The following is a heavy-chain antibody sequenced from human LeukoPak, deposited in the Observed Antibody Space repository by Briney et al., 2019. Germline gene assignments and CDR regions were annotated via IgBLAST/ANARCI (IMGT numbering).Heavy chain of an antibody. J-gene: IGHJ4*02. Sequence: GESLNISFHGPGYPSTHKWIGWVGPKSGSGLEWMGTIYPRDSDTRYSPSFQGHVTISAATSITTPLLEWSRLETSDTAISYCARHTDVIVEFWGQGTLVTVSS. D-gene: IGHD2-21*01. CDR2: IYPRDSDT. V-gene: IGHV5-51*01. CDR3: ARHTDVIVEF. CDR1: GYPSTHKW.